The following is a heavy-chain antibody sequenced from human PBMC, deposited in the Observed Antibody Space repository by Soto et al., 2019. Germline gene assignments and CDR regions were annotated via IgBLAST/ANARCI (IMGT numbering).Heavy chain of an antibody. V-gene: IGHV3-23*01. J-gene: IGHJ4*02. Sequence: GGSLRLSCAASGFTFTTYAISWVRQAPGKGLEWVSAISGTGGTTYYTGSVKGRFTISRDNSKNTLFLHMNSLRAEDSAVYYCAKSGGTYYGPNYFDYWGQGTLVTVSS. CDR1: GFTFTTYA. D-gene: IGHD1-26*01. CDR2: ISGTGGTT. CDR3: AKSGGTYYGPNYFDY.